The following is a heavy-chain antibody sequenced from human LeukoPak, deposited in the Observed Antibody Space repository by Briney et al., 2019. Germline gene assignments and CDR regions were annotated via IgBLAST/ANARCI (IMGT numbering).Heavy chain of an antibody. V-gene: IGHV4-31*03. CDR3: AREPNYGDYEDAFDI. D-gene: IGHD4-17*01. J-gene: IGHJ3*02. Sequence: TPSETLSLTCTVSGGSISSGGYYWSWIRQHPGKGLEWIGYIYYSGSTYYNPSLKSRVTISVDTSKNQFSLKLSSVTAADTAVYYCAREPNYGDYEDAFDIWGQGTMVTVSS. CDR2: IYYSGST. CDR1: GGSISSGGYY.